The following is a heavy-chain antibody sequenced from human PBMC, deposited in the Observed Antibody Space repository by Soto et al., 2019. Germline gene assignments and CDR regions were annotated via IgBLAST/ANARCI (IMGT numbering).Heavy chain of an antibody. Sequence: EVQLVESGGGLVQPGGSLRLSCAASGFTFSDHHIDWVRQAPGKGLEWVGRSRNKARGYTTEYAPSVKGRFTISRDASRISVFLEMYSLKIDDTAMYYCVRDDSSGDSSAFDLWGQGTMVTVSS. J-gene: IGHJ3*01. V-gene: IGHV3-72*01. CDR2: SRNKARGYTT. CDR3: VRDDSSGDSSAFDL. CDR1: GFTFSDHH. D-gene: IGHD3-3*01.